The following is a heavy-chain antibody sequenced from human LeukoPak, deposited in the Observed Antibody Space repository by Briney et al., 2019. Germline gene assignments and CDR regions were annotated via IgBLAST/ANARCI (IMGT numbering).Heavy chain of an antibody. V-gene: IGHV3-9*01. CDR2: ISWNSGII. Sequence: GRSLRLSCVASGFPFDDYGMFWVRQSPGKGLEWVSSISWNSGIIDYADSVKGRFTISRDNAKNSLYLQMNSLRAEDTAVYYCARDYCSGGSCYSGYYYYYGMDVWGQGTTVTVSS. D-gene: IGHD2-15*01. CDR3: ARDYCSGGSCYSGYYYYYGMDV. J-gene: IGHJ6*02. CDR1: GFPFDDYG.